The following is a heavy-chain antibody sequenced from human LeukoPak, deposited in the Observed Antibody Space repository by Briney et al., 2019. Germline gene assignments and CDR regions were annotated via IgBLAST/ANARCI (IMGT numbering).Heavy chain of an antibody. Sequence: PGGSLRLSCAASGFTSSSYWMSWVRQAPGKGLEWVANIKQDGSEKYYVDSVKGRFTISRDNSMNTLYLQINSLGPEDTAVYYCAKDRYGSGNNYLDAWGQGTLVTVSS. CDR1: GFTSSSYW. V-gene: IGHV3-7*01. CDR3: AKDRYGSGNNYLDA. CDR2: IKQDGSEK. J-gene: IGHJ4*02. D-gene: IGHD3-10*01.